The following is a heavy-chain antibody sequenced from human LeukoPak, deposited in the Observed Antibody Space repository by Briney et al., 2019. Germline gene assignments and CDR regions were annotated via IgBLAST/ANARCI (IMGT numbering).Heavy chain of an antibody. CDR1: GFTVSSNY. J-gene: IGHJ4*02. CDR3: ASSSGWPFDY. CDR2: IYSGTST. Sequence: GGSLRLSCAASGFTVSSNYMSWVRQAPGKGLEWVPVIYSGTSTYYADSVKGRFTISRDNSKNTLYLQMNSLRAEDTAVYYCASSSGWPFDYWGQGTLVTVSS. V-gene: IGHV3-66*01. D-gene: IGHD6-19*01.